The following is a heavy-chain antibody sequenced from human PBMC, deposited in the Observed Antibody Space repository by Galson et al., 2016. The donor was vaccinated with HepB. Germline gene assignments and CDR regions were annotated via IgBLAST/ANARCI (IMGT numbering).Heavy chain of an antibody. CDR3: TTLTGSKSEFDY. D-gene: IGHD3-9*01. V-gene: IGHV3-72*01. Sequence: SLRLSCAASGFSFSDHYMDWVRQAPGKGLEWVGRIRDKANSYTTEYAASVKGRFTIPRDDSKTSLYLQMNSLNGEDTAVYYRTTLTGSKSEFDYWGQGTLVTVSS. CDR1: GFSFSDHY. CDR2: IRDKANSYTT. J-gene: IGHJ4*02.